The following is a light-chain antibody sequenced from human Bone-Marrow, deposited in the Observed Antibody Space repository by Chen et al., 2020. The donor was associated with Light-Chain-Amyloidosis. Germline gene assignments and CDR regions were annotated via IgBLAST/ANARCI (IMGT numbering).Light chain of an antibody. CDR2: RDT. V-gene: IGLV3-25*03. J-gene: IGLJ2*01. CDR1: DLPTKY. Sequence: SYVLAQPPSVSVSPRRTARITCSGDDLPTKYAYWYQQKPGQAPVLVIHRDTERPTGISERFSGSSSGTTATLTISGVQAEDEADYHCQSADSSGTYEVIFGGGTKRTVL. CDR3: QSADSSGTYEVI.